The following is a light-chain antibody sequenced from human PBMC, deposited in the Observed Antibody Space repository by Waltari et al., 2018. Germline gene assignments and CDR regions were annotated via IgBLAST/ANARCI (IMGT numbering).Light chain of an antibody. Sequence: IVVTQYPGTLSLSPGDRATLSCRASQSVSSSYFAWYQQKPGQAPRLLIYGASSRATGIPDRFSGSGSGTDFTLTISRLEPEDFAVYYCQQYGSSPGFTFGPGTKVDIK. CDR2: GAS. V-gene: IGKV3-20*01. CDR1: QSVSSSY. J-gene: IGKJ3*01. CDR3: QQYGSSPGFT.